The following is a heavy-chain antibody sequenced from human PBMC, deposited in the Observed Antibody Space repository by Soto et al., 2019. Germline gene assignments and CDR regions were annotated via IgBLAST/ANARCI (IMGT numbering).Heavy chain of an antibody. V-gene: IGHV4-31*03. D-gene: IGHD2-2*01. CDR3: ARTVIPAALDY. CDR1: GGSISSGGYY. J-gene: IGHJ4*02. CDR2: IYYSGST. Sequence: SETLSLTCTVSGGSISSGGYYWSWIRQHPGKGLEWIGYIYYSGSTYYNPSLKSRVTISVDTSKNQFTLKLSSVTAADTAVYYCARTVIPAALDYWGQGTLVTVSS.